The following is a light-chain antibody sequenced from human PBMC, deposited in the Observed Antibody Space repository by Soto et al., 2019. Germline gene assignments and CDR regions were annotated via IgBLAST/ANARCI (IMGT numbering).Light chain of an antibody. V-gene: IGKV3-11*01. CDR1: QTVGRY. CDR2: DTS. Sequence: EIVLTQSPATLSLSPGDRVTLSCRASQTVGRYLSWYQHSPGQGPRLLVYDTSNRATGIPARFSGSGSETDFTLTISSLEPEDFAVYYCQQYNSWPLTFGGGTKVEIK. CDR3: QQYNSWPLT. J-gene: IGKJ4*01.